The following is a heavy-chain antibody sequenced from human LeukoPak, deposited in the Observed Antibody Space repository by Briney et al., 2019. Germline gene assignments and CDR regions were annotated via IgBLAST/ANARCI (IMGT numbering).Heavy chain of an antibody. CDR1: GFTLSSYG. D-gene: IGHD6-13*01. V-gene: IGHV3-30*18. Sequence: GGSLRLSCAASGFTLSSYGMHWVRQAPGKGLEWVAVISYDGSNKYYADSVKGRFTISRDNSKNTLYLQMNSLRAEDTAVYYCAKVPIAAAGTEEEGADYWGQGTLVTVSS. CDR2: ISYDGSNK. J-gene: IGHJ4*02. CDR3: AKVPIAAAGTEEEGADY.